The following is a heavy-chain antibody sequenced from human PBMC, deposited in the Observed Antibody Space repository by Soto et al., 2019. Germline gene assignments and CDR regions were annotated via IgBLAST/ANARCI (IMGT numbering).Heavy chain of an antibody. J-gene: IGHJ4*02. D-gene: IGHD2-8*01. Sequence: SETLSLTCAGCGGSISSSNWWRWVGQSPGKGLEWIGEIYHSGSTNYNPSLKSRVTISVDKSKNQFSLKLSSVTAADTAVYYFEKTYGSCFDSLGQGTLLTVSS. CDR1: GGSISSSNW. CDR2: IYHSGST. CDR3: EKTYGSCFDS. V-gene: IGHV4-4*02.